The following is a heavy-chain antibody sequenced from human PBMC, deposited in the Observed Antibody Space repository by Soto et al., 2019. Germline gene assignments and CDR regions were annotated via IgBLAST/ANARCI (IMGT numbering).Heavy chain of an antibody. CDR2: TYNRSNWRH. CDR3: ERGVAGSGFDL. J-gene: IGHJ4*02. Sequence: QTLSLTCAISGDSVSSNTASWNCIRSSPSRGLEWLGRTYNRSNWRHDDALSVKRRITVNPDTSKNPSYLQLNSVTPVDTAVYYCERGVAGSGFDLWGQGTMVTVSS. V-gene: IGHV6-1*01. D-gene: IGHD6-19*01. CDR1: GDSVSSNTAS.